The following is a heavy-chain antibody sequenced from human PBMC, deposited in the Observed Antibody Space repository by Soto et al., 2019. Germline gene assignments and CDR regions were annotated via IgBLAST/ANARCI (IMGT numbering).Heavy chain of an antibody. J-gene: IGHJ4*02. V-gene: IGHV3-30-3*01. CDR2: ISYDGSNK. D-gene: IGHD3-10*01. Sequence: VGSLRLSCAASGFTFSSYAMHWVRQAPGKGLEWVAVISYDGSNKYYADSVKGRFTISRDNSKNTLYLQMNSLRAEDTAVYYCAVPQRITMVRGVLLAYWGQGTLVTVSS. CDR3: AVPQRITMVRGVLLAY. CDR1: GFTFSSYA.